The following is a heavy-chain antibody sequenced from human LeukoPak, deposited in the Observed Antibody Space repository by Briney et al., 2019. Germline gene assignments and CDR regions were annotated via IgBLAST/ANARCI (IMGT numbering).Heavy chain of an antibody. V-gene: IGHV3-7*03. CDR1: GFTFSDFA. CDR2: IKQDGSEK. J-gene: IGHJ4*02. Sequence: GGSLRLSCAASGFTFSDFAMSWVRLAPGKGLEWVANIKQDGSEKYYVDSVKGRFTISRDNAKNSLYLQMNSLRAEDTAVYYCARDRNYYGSGSPSFDYWGQGTLVTVSS. CDR3: ARDRNYYGSGSPSFDY. D-gene: IGHD3-10*01.